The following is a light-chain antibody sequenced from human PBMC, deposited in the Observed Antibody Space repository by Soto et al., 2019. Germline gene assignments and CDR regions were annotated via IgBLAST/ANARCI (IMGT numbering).Light chain of an antibody. CDR1: QSISTW. Sequence: DIQMTQSPSTLSASVGDSVTITCRASQSISTWLAWYQQKPGKAPKLLIYMASSLESGVPSRFSGSGSGTEFTLTISSLQPDDFATYYCQQYSSSSWTFGQGTKVEIK. J-gene: IGKJ1*01. CDR2: MAS. V-gene: IGKV1-5*03. CDR3: QQYSSSSWT.